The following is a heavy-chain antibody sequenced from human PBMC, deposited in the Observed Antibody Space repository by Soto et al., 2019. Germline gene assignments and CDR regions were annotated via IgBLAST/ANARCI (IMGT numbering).Heavy chain of an antibody. CDR1: GGSFSGYY. Sequence: QVQLQQWGAGLLKPSETLSLTCAVYGGSFSGYYWSWIRQPPGKGLEWIGEINHSGSTNYNPSLKSRVNISVDTSKNQYSLKLSSVTAADTAVYYCATSPSYSRVFDYWGQGTLVTVSS. D-gene: IGHD6-13*01. J-gene: IGHJ4*02. CDR3: ATSPSYSRVFDY. V-gene: IGHV4-34*01. CDR2: INHSGST.